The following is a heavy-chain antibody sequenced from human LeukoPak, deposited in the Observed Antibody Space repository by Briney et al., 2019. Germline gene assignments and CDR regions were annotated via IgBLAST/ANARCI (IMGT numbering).Heavy chain of an antibody. Sequence: ASVKVSCKTSGYDFTIYGISWVRQAPGQGLEWMGWISGYNGNTLYSQKVQGRVTMTTDTSTTTAYMELRSLTSDDTAVYYCAGWVDYRDSSGYFYYMDVWGTGTTVTVSS. D-gene: IGHD3-22*01. V-gene: IGHV1-18*01. CDR3: AGWVDYRDSSGYFYYMDV. J-gene: IGHJ6*03. CDR2: ISGYNGNT. CDR1: GYDFTIYG.